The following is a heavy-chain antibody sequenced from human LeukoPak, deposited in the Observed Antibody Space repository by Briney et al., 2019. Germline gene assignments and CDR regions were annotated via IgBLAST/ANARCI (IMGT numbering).Heavy chain of an antibody. D-gene: IGHD6-19*01. CDR1: GFTFSSYA. V-gene: IGHV3-23*01. CDR3: AKGESWYSSGWDLGWFDP. CDR2: ISGSGGST. J-gene: IGHJ5*02. Sequence: GGSLRLSCAASGFTFSSYAMSWVRQAPGKGLEWVSAISGSGGSTYYADSVKGRFTISRDNSKNTLYLQMNSLRAEDTAVYYCAKGESWYSSGWDLGWFDPWGQGTLVTVSS.